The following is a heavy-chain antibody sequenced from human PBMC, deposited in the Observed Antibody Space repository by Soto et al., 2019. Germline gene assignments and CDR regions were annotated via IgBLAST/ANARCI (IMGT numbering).Heavy chain of an antibody. CDR1: GYTFTSYG. D-gene: IGHD3-22*01. J-gene: IGHJ6*02. CDR2: ISAYNDNT. Sequence: ASVKVSCTDSGYTFTSYGISWVRQAPGHGLEWMGWISAYNDNTNYAQKLQGRVTMTTDTSTSTAYMELRSLRSDDTAVYYCAGDFDHMIVVGNDDYYGMNVWGLRTTV. CDR3: AGDFDHMIVVGNDDYYGMNV. V-gene: IGHV1-18*01.